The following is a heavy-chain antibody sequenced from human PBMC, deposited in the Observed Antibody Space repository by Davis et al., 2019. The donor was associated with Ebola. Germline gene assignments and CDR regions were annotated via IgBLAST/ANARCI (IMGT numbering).Heavy chain of an antibody. V-gene: IGHV4-34*01. Sequence: SETLSLTCAVYGGSFSGYYWSWIRQPPGKGLKWIGEINHIGSTNYNPSLKSRVTISLDASKNHFSLKLASVTAADTAVYYCAARPPKFVESRAFDPWGQGTLVTVSS. CDR3: AARPPKFVESRAFDP. CDR1: GGSFSGYY. CDR2: INHIGST. J-gene: IGHJ5*02. D-gene: IGHD2-15*01.